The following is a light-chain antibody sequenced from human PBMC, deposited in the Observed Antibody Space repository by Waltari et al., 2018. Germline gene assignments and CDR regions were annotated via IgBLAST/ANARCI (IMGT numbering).Light chain of an antibody. CDR3: YSTDSSGTQRV. CDR1: ALPKKY. Sequence: SYELTQPPSVSVSPGQAARITCSGAALPKKYAYWYQQKSGQAPVLVIHEDSKRPSGIPEGFSGSSSGTTATLTLSGAQVEDEGDYYCYSTDSSGTQRVFGGGTKLTVL. V-gene: IGLV3-10*01. CDR2: EDS. J-gene: IGLJ2*01.